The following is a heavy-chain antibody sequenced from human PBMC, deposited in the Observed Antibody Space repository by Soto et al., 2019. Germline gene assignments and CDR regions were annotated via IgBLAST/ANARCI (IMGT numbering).Heavy chain of an antibody. CDR1: GFTFSSYA. Sequence: PGGSLRLSCAASGFTFSSYAMHWVRQAPGKGLEWVAVISYDGSNKYYADSVKGRFTISRDNSKNTLYLQMNSLRAEDTAVYYCARGPHVDTAMVNYGMDVWGQGTTVTVSS. V-gene: IGHV3-30-3*01. D-gene: IGHD5-18*01. CDR2: ISYDGSNK. CDR3: ARGPHVDTAMVNYGMDV. J-gene: IGHJ6*02.